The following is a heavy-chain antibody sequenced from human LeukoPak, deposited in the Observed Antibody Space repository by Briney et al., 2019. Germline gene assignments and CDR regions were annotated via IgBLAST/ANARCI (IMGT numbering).Heavy chain of an antibody. Sequence: SETLSPTCTVSGGSISSSSYYWGWIRQPPGKGLEWIGSIYYSGSTYYNPSLKSRVTISVDTSKNQFSLKLSSVTAADTAVYYCARVSSSTNYYYYYYMDVWGKGTTVTVSS. CDR1: GGSISSSSYY. D-gene: IGHD2-2*01. V-gene: IGHV4-39*07. CDR2: IYYSGST. J-gene: IGHJ6*03. CDR3: ARVSSSTNYYYYYYMDV.